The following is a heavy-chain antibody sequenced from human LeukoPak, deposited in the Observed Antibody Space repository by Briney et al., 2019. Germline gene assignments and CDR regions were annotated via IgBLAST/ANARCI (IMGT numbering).Heavy chain of an antibody. CDR3: VRLRRNSDTSGFYYYYDF. CDR1: GNTFSSYS. CDR2: ISVRSNYI. V-gene: IGHV3-21*01. D-gene: IGHD3-22*01. J-gene: IGHJ4*02. Sequence: PGGSLRLSCLASGNTFSSYSINWVRQAPGKGLEWVSSISVRSNYIYYADSVRGRFRISRDDARDLLYLQMNRLRAEDTAVYYCVRLRRNSDTSGFYYYYDFWGQGTLVTVSS.